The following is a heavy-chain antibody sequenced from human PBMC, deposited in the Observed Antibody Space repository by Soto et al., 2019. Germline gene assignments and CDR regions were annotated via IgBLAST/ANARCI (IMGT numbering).Heavy chain of an antibody. CDR2: IFYSGST. CDR3: ARWGQRVDTSTDNCWYFDL. Sequence: QVQLQESGPGLVKPSQTLSLTCTVSGGSISSGDYYWSWIRQPAGQGLVWIGYIFYSGSTYYNSSLKGRLAMSEDTSKTQFSLKLSSVTAADTALYYCARWGQRVDTSTDNCWYFDLWGRGTLVTVSS. V-gene: IGHV4-30-4*01. J-gene: IGHJ2*01. D-gene: IGHD5-18*01. CDR1: GGSISSGDYY.